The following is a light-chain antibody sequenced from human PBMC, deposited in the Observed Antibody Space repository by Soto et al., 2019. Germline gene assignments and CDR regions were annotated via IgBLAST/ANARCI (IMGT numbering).Light chain of an antibody. CDR2: GAS. CDR3: QQYGNSPWT. J-gene: IGKJ1*01. CDR1: QSVTSIY. V-gene: IGKV3-20*01. Sequence: EMLLTQSPDTLSLSPGERATLSCRASQSVTSIYLAWYQQKPGQAPRLLIYGASSRATGIPDRFSGSGSGTDFTLTISRLEPDDFAVYYCQQYGNSPWTFGQGSKVDIK.